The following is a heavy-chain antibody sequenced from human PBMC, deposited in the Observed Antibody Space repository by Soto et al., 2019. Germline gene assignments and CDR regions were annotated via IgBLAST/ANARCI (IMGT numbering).Heavy chain of an antibody. CDR3: ARAGLGLAFDS. Sequence: QVQLQESGPGLVKPSGTLSLTCAVSGDSMNNNNWWSWVRQSPRKGLEWIAEIYHSGATNYNPSLQSRDTISIDKSEKQFSLKLNSVTAADTAVYYCARAGLGLAFDSWGQGALVTVSS. V-gene: IGHV4-4*02. CDR1: GDSMNNNNW. CDR2: IYHSGAT. D-gene: IGHD6-19*01. J-gene: IGHJ5*01.